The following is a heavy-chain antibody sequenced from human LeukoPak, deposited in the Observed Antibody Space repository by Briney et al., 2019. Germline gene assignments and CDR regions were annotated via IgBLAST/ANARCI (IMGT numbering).Heavy chain of an antibody. J-gene: IGHJ4*02. V-gene: IGHV3-48*03. D-gene: IGHD3-22*01. Sequence: GGSLRLSCAASGFTFSSYEMNWVRQAPGKGLEWVSYISSSGSTIHYADSVKGRFTISRDNAKNSLYLQMNSLRAEDTAVYYCAREYYDSSGCDFDYWGQGTLVTASS. CDR1: GFTFSSYE. CDR2: ISSSGSTI. CDR3: AREYYDSSGCDFDY.